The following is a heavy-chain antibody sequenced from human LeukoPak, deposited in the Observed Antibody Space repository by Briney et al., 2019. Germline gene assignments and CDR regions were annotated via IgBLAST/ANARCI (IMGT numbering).Heavy chain of an antibody. J-gene: IGHJ4*02. D-gene: IGHD1-26*01. Sequence: GGSLRLSCAASGFTFSSYAMHWVRQAPGKGLEYVSAISSNGGSTYYANSVKGRFTISRDNSKNTLYLQMGSLRAEDMAVYYCARGGRGATDYWGQGTLVTVSS. CDR2: ISSNGGST. CDR1: GFTFSSYA. V-gene: IGHV3-64*01. CDR3: ARGGRGATDY.